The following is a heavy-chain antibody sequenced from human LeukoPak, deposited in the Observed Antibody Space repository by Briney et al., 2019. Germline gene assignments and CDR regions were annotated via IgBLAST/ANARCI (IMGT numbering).Heavy chain of an antibody. J-gene: IGHJ4*02. CDR3: ARATTAMVRD. CDR1: GGSISSYY. CDR2: IYTSGST. Sequence: SETLSLTCTVSGGSISSYYWSWIRQPPGKGLEWIGYIYTSGSTNYNPSLKSRVTISVDTSKNQFSLKLSSVTAADTAVYYCARATTAMVRDWGQGTLVTVSS. V-gene: IGHV4-4*09. D-gene: IGHD5-18*01.